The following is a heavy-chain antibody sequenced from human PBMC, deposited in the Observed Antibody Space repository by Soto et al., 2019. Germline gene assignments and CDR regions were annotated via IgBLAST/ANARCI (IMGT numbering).Heavy chain of an antibody. CDR2: INPNSGGT. V-gene: IGHV1-2*02. CDR1: GYTFTGYY. D-gene: IGHD2-2*01. Sequence: ASVKVSCKASGYTFTGYYMHWVRQAPGQGLEWMGWINPNSGGTNYAQKFQGRVTMTRDTSISTAYMELSRLRSDDTAVYYCARADGNIVVVPAAIQAYLGMDVWGQRTTVTVSS. CDR3: ARADGNIVVVPAAIQAYLGMDV. J-gene: IGHJ6*02.